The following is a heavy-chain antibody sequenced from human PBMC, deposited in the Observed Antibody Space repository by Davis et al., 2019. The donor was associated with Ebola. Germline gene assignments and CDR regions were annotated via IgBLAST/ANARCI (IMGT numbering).Heavy chain of an antibody. CDR2: IDPSDSYT. CDR1: GYSFTSYW. V-gene: IGHV5-10-1*01. Sequence: GESLKISCKGSGYSFTSYWIGWVRQMPGKGLEWMGRIDPSDSYTNYSPSFQGHVTISADKSISTAYLQWSSLKASDTAMYYCARQGGGSGRFTSFDYWGQGTLVTVSS. D-gene: IGHD1-26*01. J-gene: IGHJ4*02. CDR3: ARQGGGSGRFTSFDY.